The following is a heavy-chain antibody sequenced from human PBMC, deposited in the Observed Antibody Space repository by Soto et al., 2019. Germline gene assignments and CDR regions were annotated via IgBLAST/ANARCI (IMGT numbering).Heavy chain of an antibody. J-gene: IGHJ3*02. CDR1: GDSVSSNSAA. Sequence: QTHSLTCAISGDSVSSNSAAWSWFRQSPSRGLEWLGRAYYTSTWHLESAVSVKGRITISPDIPKNQFSLQLDSGTPEDTAVYFCARRRYSGQKGGFDTWGKGTMVTVS. V-gene: IGHV6-1*01. CDR3: ARRRYSGQKGGFDT. CDR2: AYYTSTWHL. D-gene: IGHD1-26*01.